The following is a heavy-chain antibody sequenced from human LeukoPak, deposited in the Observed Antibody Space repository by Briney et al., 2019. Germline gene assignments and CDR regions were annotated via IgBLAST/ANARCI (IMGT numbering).Heavy chain of an antibody. D-gene: IGHD6-13*01. J-gene: IGHJ5*02. CDR3: ARGGYSSSWYFSRAVRPPRIEWFDP. V-gene: IGHV1-24*01. CDR1: GYTLTELS. CDR2: FDPEDGET. Sequence: ASVKVSCKVSGYTLTELSMHWVRQAPGKGLEWMGGFDPEDGETIYAQKFQGRVTITADESTSTAYMELSSLRSEDTAVYYCARGGYSSSWYFSRAVRPPRIEWFDPWGQGTLVTVSS.